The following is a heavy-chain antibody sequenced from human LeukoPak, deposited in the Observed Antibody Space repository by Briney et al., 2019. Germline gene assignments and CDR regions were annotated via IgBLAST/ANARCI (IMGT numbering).Heavy chain of an antibody. Sequence: SSVKVSCKASGGTFSSYAISWVRQAPGQGLEWMGGIIPIFGTANYAQKFQGRVTITTDESTSTAYMELSSLRSEDTAVYYCARALYGGDAANWFDPWGQGTLVTVSS. V-gene: IGHV1-69*05. CDR3: ARALYGGDAANWFDP. D-gene: IGHD4-23*01. CDR2: IIPIFGTA. J-gene: IGHJ5*02. CDR1: GGTFSSYA.